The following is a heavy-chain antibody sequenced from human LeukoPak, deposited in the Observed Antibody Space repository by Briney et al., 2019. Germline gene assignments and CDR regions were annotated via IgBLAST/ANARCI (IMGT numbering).Heavy chain of an antibody. CDR3: ARDTQIYDSSGYYISDAFDI. CDR1: GYTFTGYY. J-gene: IGHJ3*02. Sequence: ASVKVSCKASGYTFTGYYMHWVRQAPGQGLGWMGRIIPILGIANYAQKFRGRVTITADKSTSTAYMELSSLRSEDTAVYYCARDTQIYDSSGYYISDAFDIWGQGTMVTVSS. D-gene: IGHD3-22*01. V-gene: IGHV1-69*04. CDR2: IIPILGIA.